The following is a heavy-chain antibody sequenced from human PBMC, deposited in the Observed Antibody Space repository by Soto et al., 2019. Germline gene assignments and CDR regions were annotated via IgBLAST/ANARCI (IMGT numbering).Heavy chain of an antibody. CDR3: ARDHSPPLDAFDI. CDR1: GFTFSSYS. CDR2: ISSSSSYI. V-gene: IGHV3-21*01. J-gene: IGHJ3*02. D-gene: IGHD2-15*01. Sequence: GGSLRLSCAASGFTFSSYSMNWVRQAPGKGLEWVSSISSSSSYIYYADSVKGRFTISRDNAKNSLYLQMNSLRAEDTAVYYCARDHSPPLDAFDIWGQGTMVTVSS.